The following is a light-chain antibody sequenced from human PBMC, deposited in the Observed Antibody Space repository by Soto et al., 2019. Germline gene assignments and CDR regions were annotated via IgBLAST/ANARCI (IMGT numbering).Light chain of an antibody. Sequence: DIQMTQSPSTLSASVGDRVTITCRASQSISAGLAWYQQKPGKAPKLLIYKASSLESGVPSRFSGSGLGTEFPLTISSLQPDDFATYYCQQYNNYGSWTFGQGTKVEIK. CDR2: KAS. CDR1: QSISAG. J-gene: IGKJ1*01. V-gene: IGKV1-5*03. CDR3: QQYNNYGSWT.